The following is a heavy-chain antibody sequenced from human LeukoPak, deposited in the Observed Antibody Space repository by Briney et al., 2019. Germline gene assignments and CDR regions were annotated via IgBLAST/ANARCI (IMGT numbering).Heavy chain of an antibody. V-gene: IGHV4-59*08. J-gene: IGHJ6*03. D-gene: IGHD3-10*01. Sequence: PSETLSLTCTVSGGSISSYYWSWIRQPPGKGLEWIGYIYYSGSTNYNPSPKSRVTISVDTSKNQFSLKLSSVTAADTAVYYCARRWFGELSPGYYYYYYMDVWGKGTTVTVSS. CDR3: ARRWFGELSPGYYYYYYMDV. CDR1: GGSISSYY. CDR2: IYYSGST.